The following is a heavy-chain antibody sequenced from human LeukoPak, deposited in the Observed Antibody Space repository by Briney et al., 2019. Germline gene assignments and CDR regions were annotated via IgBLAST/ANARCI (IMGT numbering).Heavy chain of an antibody. J-gene: IGHJ4*02. CDR1: GFTFSSYA. D-gene: IGHD6-19*01. V-gene: IGHV3-23*01. CDR2: ISGSGGST. CDR3: AKGMGIAVASPFDY. Sequence: GGSLRLSCAASGFTFSSYAMSWVRQAPGKGLEWVSAISGSGGSTYYADSVKGRFTISRDNSKNTLYLQMNSLKAEDTAVNYCAKGMGIAVASPFDYWGQGTLVTVSS.